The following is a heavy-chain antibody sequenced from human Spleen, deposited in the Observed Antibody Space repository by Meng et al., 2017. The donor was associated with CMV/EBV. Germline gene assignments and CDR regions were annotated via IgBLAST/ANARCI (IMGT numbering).Heavy chain of an antibody. D-gene: IGHD3-3*01. CDR2: IYYSGST. V-gene: IGHV4-39*07. Sequence: SSYYWGWIRQPPGKGLEWIGSIYYSGSTYYNPSLKSRVTISIDTSKNQFSLKLGSVTAADTAIYYCARVPYYDSWSGYYTPGYFDYWGQGTLVTVSS. CDR1: SSYY. CDR3: ARVPYYDSWSGYYTPGYFDY. J-gene: IGHJ4*02.